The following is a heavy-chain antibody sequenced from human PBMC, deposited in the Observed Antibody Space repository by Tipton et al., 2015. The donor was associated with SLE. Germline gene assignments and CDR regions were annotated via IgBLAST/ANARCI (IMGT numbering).Heavy chain of an antibody. J-gene: IGHJ4*02. D-gene: IGHD2-8*01. V-gene: IGHV3-33*01. Sequence: QLVQSGGGVVQPGTSLRLSCGTSGFSFSNYGMHWVRQAPGKGLEWVAVIWYDGSNIHYVDSVRGRFTISRDNSQNILYLQMNSLRAEDTAVYYCARNGNGDFDYWGQGSLVTVSS. CDR3: ARNGNGDFDY. CDR2: IWYDGSNI. CDR1: GFSFSNYG.